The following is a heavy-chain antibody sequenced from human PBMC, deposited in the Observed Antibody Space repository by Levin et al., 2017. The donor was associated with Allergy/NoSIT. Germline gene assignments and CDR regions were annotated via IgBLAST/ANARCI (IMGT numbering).Heavy chain of an antibody. CDR2: MYYRGSA. Sequence: PSETLSLTCSVSGGSISSDYWSWVRQPPGKGPEWIGYMYYRGSANYNPSVKSRVTMEPDTARNQFSLKLRSVTAADTAVYYCARERIFCSGGRCSTPFAFEIWGQGIKVTVSS. D-gene: IGHD2-15*01. V-gene: IGHV4-59*01. J-gene: IGHJ3*02. CDR3: ARERIFCSGGRCSTPFAFEI. CDR1: GGSISSDY.